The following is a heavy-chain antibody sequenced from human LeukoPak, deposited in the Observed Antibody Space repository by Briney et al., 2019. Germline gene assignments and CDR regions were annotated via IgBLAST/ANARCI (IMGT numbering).Heavy chain of an antibody. J-gene: IGHJ4*02. D-gene: IGHD5-12*01. V-gene: IGHV3-21*01. CDR2: ISSSSYI. CDR3: ARVTRGGYDGYFDY. Sequence: GGSLRLSCAASGFTFSSYSMNWVRQAPGKGLEWVSSISSSSYIYYADSLKGRFTISRDNAKKSLYLQINSLRAEDTAVYYCARVTRGGYDGYFDYWGQGTLVTVSS. CDR1: GFTFSSYS.